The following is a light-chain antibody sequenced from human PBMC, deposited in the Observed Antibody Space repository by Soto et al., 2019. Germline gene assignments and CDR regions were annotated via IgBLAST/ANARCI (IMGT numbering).Light chain of an antibody. V-gene: IGKV1-39*01. CDR3: QQSYSTLLT. CDR1: QSIDTY. Sequence: DVQMTQSPSSLSASIGDRVTITCRASQSIDTYLNWYQQKSGKAPKLLVFAASNLQRGVPPRFSGSGSGTDFTLTISSLQPEDFGNYYCQQSYSTLLTFGGGTIVDIK. J-gene: IGKJ4*01. CDR2: AAS.